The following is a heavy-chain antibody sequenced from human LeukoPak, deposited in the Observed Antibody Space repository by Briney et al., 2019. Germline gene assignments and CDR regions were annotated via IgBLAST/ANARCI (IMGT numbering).Heavy chain of an antibody. J-gene: IGHJ5*02. D-gene: IGHD3-3*01. V-gene: IGHV3-30*02. CDR1: GFSFSSYG. CDR3: ASELPNYDFWSGYVP. CDR2: IPRDGSYE. Sequence: GGSLRLSCAASGFSFSSYGMHWVRLAPGRGLEWVAFIPRDGSYEKYADSVKGRFPISRDNSKSTLYLHMNSLRAEDTAVYYCASELPNYDFWSGYVPWGQGTLVTVSS.